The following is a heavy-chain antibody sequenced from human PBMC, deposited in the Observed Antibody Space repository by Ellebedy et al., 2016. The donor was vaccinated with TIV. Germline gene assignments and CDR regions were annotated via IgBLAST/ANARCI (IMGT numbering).Heavy chain of an antibody. Sequence: GESLKISCKGSGYSFTSYWISWVRQMPGKGLEWMGRIDPSDSYTNYSPSFQGHVTISADKSISTAYLQWSSLKASDTAMYYCASAYDYDDYYFDYWGQGTLVTVSS. CDR3: ASAYDYDDYYFDY. J-gene: IGHJ4*02. D-gene: IGHD4-17*01. V-gene: IGHV5-10-1*01. CDR2: IDPSDSYT. CDR1: GYSFTSYW.